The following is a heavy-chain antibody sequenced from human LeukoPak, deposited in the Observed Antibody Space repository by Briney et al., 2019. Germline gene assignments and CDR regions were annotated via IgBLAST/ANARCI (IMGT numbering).Heavy chain of an antibody. Sequence: GGSLRLSCAASGFTFSSYSMNWVRQAPGKGLEWVSSISSSSSYIYYADSVKGRFTISRDNSKNTLCLQMNSLRAEDTAVYYCAKTLGSYYYYYMDVWGKGTTVTISS. CDR1: GFTFSSYS. V-gene: IGHV3-21*01. CDR2: ISSSSSYI. D-gene: IGHD1-26*01. J-gene: IGHJ6*03. CDR3: AKTLGSYYYYYMDV.